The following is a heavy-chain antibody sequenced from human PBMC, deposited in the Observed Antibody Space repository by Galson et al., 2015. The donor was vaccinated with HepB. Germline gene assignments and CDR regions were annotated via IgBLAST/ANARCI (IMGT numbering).Heavy chain of an antibody. Sequence: SLRLSCAASGLTFRRSGMHWVRQAPGKGLEWLAVIQHVGSPIRYADSVKGRFTVSRDNSKNTLYLEMNNLRAEDTAVYYCARETSRIVFHAFDIWGQGTMVTASS. D-gene: IGHD2-21*01. J-gene: IGHJ3*02. CDR3: ARETSRIVFHAFDI. CDR1: GLTFRRSG. CDR2: IQHVGSPI. V-gene: IGHV3-33*01.